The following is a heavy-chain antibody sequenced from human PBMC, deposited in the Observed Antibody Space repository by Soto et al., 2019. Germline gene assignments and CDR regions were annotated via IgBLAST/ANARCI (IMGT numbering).Heavy chain of an antibody. CDR1: GGSISSGDYY. CDR3: ARVGPSGSGSYGGIFDY. V-gene: IGHV4-30-4*01. CDR2: IYYSGST. J-gene: IGHJ4*02. Sequence: QVQLQESGPGLVKPSQTLSLTCTVSGGSISSGDYYWSWIRQPPGKGLEWIGYIYYSGSTYYNPSLNSRVTTLVDTSTTQFSLKLTSVTAADTAGYYCARVGPSGSGSYGGIFDYWGQGTLVTVSS. D-gene: IGHD3-10*01.